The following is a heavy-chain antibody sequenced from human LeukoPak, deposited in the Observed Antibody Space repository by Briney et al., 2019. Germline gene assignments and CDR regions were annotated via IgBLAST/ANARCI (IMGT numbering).Heavy chain of an antibody. CDR1: GGSFSGYY. J-gene: IGHJ1*01. CDR2: INHSGST. CDR3: ARRLLGYCSGGSCYSGYFQH. V-gene: IGHV4-34*01. Sequence: SETLSLTCAVYGGSFSGYYWSWIRQPPGKGLEWIGEINHSGSTNSNPSLKSRVTISVDTSKNQFSLKLSSVTAADTAMYYCARRLLGYCSGGSCYSGYFQHWGQGTLVTVSS. D-gene: IGHD2-15*01.